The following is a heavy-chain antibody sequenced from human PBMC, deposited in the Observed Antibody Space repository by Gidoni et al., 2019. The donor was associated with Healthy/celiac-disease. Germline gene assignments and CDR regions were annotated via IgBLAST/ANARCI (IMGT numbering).Heavy chain of an antibody. Sequence: QVQLVESGGDVVQPGRSLRLSCAASGFTFSSYAMHWVRQAPGKGLEWVAVISYDGSNKYYADSVKGRFTISRDNSKNTLYLQMNSLRAEDTAVYYCARDTYSGSYYPSPGLFDYWGQGTLVTVSS. CDR3: ARDTYSGSYYPSPGLFDY. CDR1: GFTFSSYA. J-gene: IGHJ4*02. CDR2: ISYDGSNK. D-gene: IGHD1-26*01. V-gene: IGHV3-30-3*01.